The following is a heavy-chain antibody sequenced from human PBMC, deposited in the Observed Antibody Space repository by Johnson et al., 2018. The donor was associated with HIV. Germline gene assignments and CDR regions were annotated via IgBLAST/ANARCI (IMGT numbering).Heavy chain of an antibody. V-gene: IGHV3-20*04. CDR3: ARARLGELLWAFDI. D-gene: IGHD1-26*01. CDR1: GFAFDDYG. J-gene: IGHJ3*02. Sequence: MQLVESGGGVVRPGGSLRLSCAASGFAFDDYGMSWVRQAPGKGLDWVSGINWNGGSTGYADSVKGRFTISRDNSKNTLYLQMNSLRAEDQSVYYCARARLGELLWAFDIWGQGTMVTVSS. CDR2: INWNGGST.